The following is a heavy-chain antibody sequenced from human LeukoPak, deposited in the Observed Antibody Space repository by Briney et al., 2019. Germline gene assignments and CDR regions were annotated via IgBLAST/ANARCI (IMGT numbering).Heavy chain of an antibody. Sequence: SETLSLTCAVYGGSFSGYYWSWIRQPPGKGLEWIGEINHSGSTNYNPSLKSRVTISVDTSKNKFSLKLSSVPAADTAVYYCARGRWLHPFDYWGQGTLVTVSS. CDR3: ARGRWLHPFDY. V-gene: IGHV4-34*01. CDR1: GGSFSGYY. J-gene: IGHJ4*02. D-gene: IGHD5-24*01. CDR2: INHSGST.